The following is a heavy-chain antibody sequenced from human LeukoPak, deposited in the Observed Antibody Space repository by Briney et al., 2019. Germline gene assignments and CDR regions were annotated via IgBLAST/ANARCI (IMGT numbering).Heavy chain of an antibody. Sequence: GGSLRLSCAASGFTFSSYEMDWVRQAPGKGLEWVSYISSSGSTIYYADSVKGRFTISRDNAKNSLYLQMNSLRAEDTAVYYCAREGSSGFDYWGQGTLVTVSS. D-gene: IGHD6-19*01. CDR1: GFTFSSYE. J-gene: IGHJ4*02. CDR3: AREGSSGFDY. CDR2: ISSSGSTI. V-gene: IGHV3-48*03.